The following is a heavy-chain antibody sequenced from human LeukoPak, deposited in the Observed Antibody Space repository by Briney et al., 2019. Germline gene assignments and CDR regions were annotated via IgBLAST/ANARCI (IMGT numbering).Heavy chain of an antibody. J-gene: IGHJ4*02. Sequence: KSGGSLRLSCAAPGFTFSHYGMRWVHQAPGKGLEWVSYISSSGSTIYYADSVKGRFTISRDNAKNSLYLQMNSLRAEDTGVYYCARALTGSYFGQAFDYWGQGSLVSVSS. CDR1: GFTFSHYG. CDR3: ARALTGSYFGQAFDY. CDR2: ISSSGSTI. V-gene: IGHV3-11*04. D-gene: IGHD1-26*01.